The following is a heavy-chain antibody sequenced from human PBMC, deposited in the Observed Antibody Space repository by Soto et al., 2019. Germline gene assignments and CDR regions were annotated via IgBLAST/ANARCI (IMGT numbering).Heavy chain of an antibody. V-gene: IGHV3-7*01. D-gene: IGHD6-13*01. Sequence: PGGSLRLSCAASGFTLSTYWMNWVRQAPGKGLEWVANIREDGSEKYYVDSVKGRFTVSRDNAKNSLYLQMNSLGADDTAVYYCARDSLTAPGTFDYWGQGTLVTVSS. J-gene: IGHJ4*02. CDR1: GFTLSTYW. CDR3: ARDSLTAPGTFDY. CDR2: IREDGSEK.